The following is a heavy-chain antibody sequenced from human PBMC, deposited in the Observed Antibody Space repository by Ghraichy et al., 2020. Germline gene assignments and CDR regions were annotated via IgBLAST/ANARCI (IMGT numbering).Heavy chain of an antibody. V-gene: IGHV1-46*01. J-gene: IGHJ4*02. CDR1: GYTFTSYY. Sequence: ASVKVSCKASGYTFTSYYMHWVRQAPGQGLEWMGIINPSGGSTSYAQKFQGRVTMTRDTSTSTVYMELSSLRSEDTAVYYCARNIVATIIHEYYFDYWGQGTLVTVSS. D-gene: IGHD5-12*01. CDR3: ARNIVATIIHEYYFDY. CDR2: INPSGGST.